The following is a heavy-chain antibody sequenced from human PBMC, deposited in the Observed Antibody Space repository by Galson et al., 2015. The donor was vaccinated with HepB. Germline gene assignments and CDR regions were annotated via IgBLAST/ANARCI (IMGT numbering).Heavy chain of an antibody. J-gene: IGHJ3*02. CDR2: IIPMLGIA. CDR1: GGTFSSYS. Sequence: SVKVSCKASGGTFSSYSLIWVRQAPGQGLEWMGRIIPMLGIANSAQKFQGRSTMTADKSTSTAYIELSSLRSEDTAMYYCARGVTVVIEDAFDIWGQGTMVTVSS. D-gene: IGHD4-23*01. CDR3: ARGVTVVIEDAFDI. V-gene: IGHV1-69*02.